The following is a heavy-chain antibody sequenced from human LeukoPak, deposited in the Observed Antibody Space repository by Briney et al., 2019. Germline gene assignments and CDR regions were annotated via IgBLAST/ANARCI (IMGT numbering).Heavy chain of an antibody. Sequence: ASVKVSCKFSGYTLTELFMHWVRQAPGKGLEWMGGFDPEDGETIYAQKFQGRVTMTEDTSTDTAYMELSSLRSEDTAVYYCATGYRRDYYYCGMDVWGQGTTVTVSS. CDR2: FDPEDGET. CDR3: ATGYRRDYYYCGMDV. CDR1: GYTLTELF. J-gene: IGHJ6*02. D-gene: IGHD2-2*02. V-gene: IGHV1-24*01.